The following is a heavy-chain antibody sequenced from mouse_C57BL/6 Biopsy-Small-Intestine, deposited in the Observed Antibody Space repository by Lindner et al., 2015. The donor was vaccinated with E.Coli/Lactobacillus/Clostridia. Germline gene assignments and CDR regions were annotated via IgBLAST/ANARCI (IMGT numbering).Heavy chain of an antibody. CDR3: ARYDYDGAY. Sequence: VQLQESGPELVKPGASVKISCKASGYSFTGYYINWVNQRPGQGLEWIGWISPRDGSTEYNEKFKGKATLTVDTSSSTAYMELHSLTSEDSAVYFCARYDYDGAYWGQGTLVTVSA. J-gene: IGHJ3*01. CDR2: ISPRDGST. D-gene: IGHD2-4*01. V-gene: IGHV1-85*01. CDR1: GYSFTGYY.